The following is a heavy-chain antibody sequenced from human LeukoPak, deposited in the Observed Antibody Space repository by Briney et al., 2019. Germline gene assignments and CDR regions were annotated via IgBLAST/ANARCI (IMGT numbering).Heavy chain of an antibody. CDR3: TTRSCGAGACSSSFYYYYGLHF. D-gene: IGHD3-16*01. CDR1: GNSIIKFA. V-gene: IGHV1-69*13. J-gene: IGHJ4*03. Sequence: SVKVSCKASGNSIIKFAVSWVRQAPGQGLEWMGGIIPLFGTADYPQKFQGRVTITADESTSTTYMELSSLKSEDTATYYCTTRSCGAGACSSSFYYYYGLHFWGQGTPVFVSS. CDR2: IIPLFGTA.